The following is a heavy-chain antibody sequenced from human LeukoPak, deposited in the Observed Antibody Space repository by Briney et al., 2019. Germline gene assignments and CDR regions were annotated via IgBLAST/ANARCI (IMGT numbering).Heavy chain of an antibody. V-gene: IGHV3-23*01. J-gene: IGHJ4*02. CDR1: GFIFSSYA. CDR2: ISGSGGTT. D-gene: IGHD6-13*01. Sequence: PGGSLRLSCAASGFIFSSYAMSWVRQAPGRGMEWVSSISGSGGTTYYADSVKGRFTISRDNSKNTLYLQMNSPRAEDTAVYYCAKGPSTSSWYHYYFDYWGQGTLVTVSS. CDR3: AKGPSTSSWYHYYFDY.